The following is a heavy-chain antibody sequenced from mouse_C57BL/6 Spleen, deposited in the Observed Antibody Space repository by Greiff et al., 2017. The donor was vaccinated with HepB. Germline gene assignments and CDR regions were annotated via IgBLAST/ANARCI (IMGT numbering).Heavy chain of an antibody. D-gene: IGHD1-1*01. Sequence: QVQLQQSGAELVMPGASVKLSCKASGYTFTSYWMHWVKQRPGQGLEWIGEIDPSDSYTNYNQKFKGKSTLTVDKSSSTAYMQLSSLTSEDSAVYSCARTVGQDFDVWGTGTTVTVSS. CDR1: GYTFTSYW. V-gene: IGHV1-69*01. CDR3: ARTVGQDFDV. J-gene: IGHJ1*03. CDR2: IDPSDSYT.